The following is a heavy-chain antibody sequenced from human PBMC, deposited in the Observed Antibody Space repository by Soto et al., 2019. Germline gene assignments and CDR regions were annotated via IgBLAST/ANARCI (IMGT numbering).Heavy chain of an antibody. CDR2: ISGSGGST. J-gene: IGHJ6*03. Sequence: GGSLRLSCAASGFTFSSYAMSWVRQAPGKGLEWVSAISGSGGSTYYADSVKGRFTISRDNSKNTLYLQMNSLRAEDTAVYYCAKDLECSNNYYYYYMDVWGKGTTVTVSS. CDR1: GFTFSSYA. V-gene: IGHV3-23*01. CDR3: AKDLECSNNYYYYYMDV. D-gene: IGHD2-2*01.